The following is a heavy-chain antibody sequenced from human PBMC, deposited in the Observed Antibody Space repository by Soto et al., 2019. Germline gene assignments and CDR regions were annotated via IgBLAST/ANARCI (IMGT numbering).Heavy chain of an antibody. CDR3: ARSILAKYGADV. CDR2: ISSTSSYI. Sequence: PGGSLRLSCAASGFTFSGYSMTWVRQAPGKGLEWVSSISSTSSYIFYADSVRGRFTISRDNAKNSLYLQMDSLRVEDTAVYYCARSILAKYGADVWGQGTTVTVSS. J-gene: IGHJ6*02. D-gene: IGHD2-21*01. CDR1: GFTFSGYS. V-gene: IGHV3-21*01.